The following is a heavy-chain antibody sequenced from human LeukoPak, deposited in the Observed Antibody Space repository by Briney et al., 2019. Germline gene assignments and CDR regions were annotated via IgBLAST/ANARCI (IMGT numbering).Heavy chain of an antibody. D-gene: IGHD3-10*01. CDR3: AGGTHYYGSGSYSPFDY. CDR2: IYHSGST. Sequence: PSETLSLTCAVSGGSISSSNWWSWVRQPPGKGLEWIGEIYHSGSTTCNPSLKTRVTISVDKSKNQFSLKLSSVTAADTAVYYCAGGTHYYGSGSYSPFDYWGQGTLVTVSS. V-gene: IGHV4-4*02. CDR1: GGSISSSNW. J-gene: IGHJ4*02.